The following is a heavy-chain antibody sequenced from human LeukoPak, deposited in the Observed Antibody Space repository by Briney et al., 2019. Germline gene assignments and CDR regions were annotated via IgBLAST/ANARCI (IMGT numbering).Heavy chain of an antibody. CDR1: GGSISSGGYY. CDR3: ARGVPYYYDSSGYP. Sequence: PSQTLSLTCTVSGGSISSGGYYWSWIRQHPGKGLEWIGYIYYSGSTYYNPSLKSRVTISVDTSKNQFSLKLSSVTAADTAVYYRARGVPYYYDSSGYPWGQGTLVTVSS. V-gene: IGHV4-31*03. J-gene: IGHJ5*02. D-gene: IGHD3-22*01. CDR2: IYYSGST.